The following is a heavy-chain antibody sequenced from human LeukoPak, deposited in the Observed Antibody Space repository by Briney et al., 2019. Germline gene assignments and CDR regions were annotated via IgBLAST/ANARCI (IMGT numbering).Heavy chain of an antibody. D-gene: IGHD6-19*01. V-gene: IGHV1-2*02. Sequence: ASVKVSCKASGYTFTSYAMNWVRQAPGQGLEWMGWINPKSGDTKYAQNFQGRVTMTSDMSFSTAYMELRRLRSDDTAVYYCARDMDRGQWLVRPYYWGQGTLVTVSS. CDR3: ARDMDRGQWLVRPYY. J-gene: IGHJ4*02. CDR1: GYTFTSYA. CDR2: INPKSGDT.